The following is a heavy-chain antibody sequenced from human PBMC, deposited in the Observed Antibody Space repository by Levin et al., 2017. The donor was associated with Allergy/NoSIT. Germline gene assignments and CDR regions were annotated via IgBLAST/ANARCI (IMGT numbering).Heavy chain of an antibody. CDR3: ARSPRLRYFDGWGDYFDY. Sequence: PGGSLRLSCAASGFTFSSYAMHWVRQAPGKGLEWVAVISYDGSNKYYADSVKGRFTISRDNSKNTLYLQMNSLRAEDTAVYYCARSPRLRYFDGWGDYFDYWGQGTLVTVSS. V-gene: IGHV3-30-3*01. D-gene: IGHD3-9*01. J-gene: IGHJ4*02. CDR1: GFTFSSYA. CDR2: ISYDGSNK.